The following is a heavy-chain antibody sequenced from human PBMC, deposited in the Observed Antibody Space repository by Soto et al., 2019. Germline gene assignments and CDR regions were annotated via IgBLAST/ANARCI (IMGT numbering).Heavy chain of an antibody. J-gene: IGHJ4*02. CDR3: AGGNARHSYSGSYYYDY. D-gene: IGHD1-26*01. V-gene: IGHV4-34*01. CDR1: GGSFSGYY. Sequence: QVQLQQWGAGLLKPSETLSLTCAVYGGSFSGYYWSWIRQPPGKGLEWIGEINHSGSTNYNPSLKSGVTISVDTSKNQFSLKLSSVTAADTAVYYCAGGNARHSYSGSYYYDYWGQGTLVTVSS. CDR2: INHSGST.